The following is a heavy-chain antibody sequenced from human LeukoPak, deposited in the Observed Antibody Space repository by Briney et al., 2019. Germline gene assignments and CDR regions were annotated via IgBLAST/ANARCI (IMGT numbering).Heavy chain of an antibody. V-gene: IGHV1-18*01. Sequence: GASVKVSCKASGYTFTSSGISWVRQAPGQGLEWMGWISAYNGNTNYAQKLQGRVTMTTDTSTSTAYMELRSLRSDDTAVYYCARGDYYDSSGYNNWFDPWGQGTLVTVSS. CDR1: GYTFTSSG. CDR3: ARGDYYDSSGYNNWFDP. D-gene: IGHD3-22*01. J-gene: IGHJ5*02. CDR2: ISAYNGNT.